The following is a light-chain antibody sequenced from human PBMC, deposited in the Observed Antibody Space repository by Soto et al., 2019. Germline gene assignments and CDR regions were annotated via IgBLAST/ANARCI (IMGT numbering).Light chain of an antibody. CDR2: KAS. Sequence: DIQMTQSPSTLSGSVGDRGTITCRASRTISSWLAWYQQKPGKAPKLLIYKASTLKSGDPSRFSGSGSGTEFTLTISSLQPDDFATYYCQHYNSYSEAFGPGTKVELK. J-gene: IGKJ1*01. CDR3: QHYNSYSEA. V-gene: IGKV1-5*03. CDR1: RTISSW.